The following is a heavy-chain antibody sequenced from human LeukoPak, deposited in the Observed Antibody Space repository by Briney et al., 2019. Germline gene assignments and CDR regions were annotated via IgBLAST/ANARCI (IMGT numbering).Heavy chain of an antibody. Sequence: PSETLSLTCAVYGGSFSGYYWSWIRQPPGKGLEWIGEINHSGSTNYNLSLKSRVTISVDTSKNQFSLKLSSVTAADTAVYYCASGRVTPYYWGQGTLVTVSS. V-gene: IGHV4-34*01. CDR3: ASGRVTPYY. CDR1: GGSFSGYY. CDR2: INHSGST. D-gene: IGHD5-18*01. J-gene: IGHJ4*02.